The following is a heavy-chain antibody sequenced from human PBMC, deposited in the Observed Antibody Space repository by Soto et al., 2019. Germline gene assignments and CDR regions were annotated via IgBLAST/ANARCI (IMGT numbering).Heavy chain of an antibody. J-gene: IGHJ4*02. V-gene: IGHV1-18*01. D-gene: IGHD6-13*01. CDR3: ARGRGVSSWYETPHYFDS. CDR2: ISVHNGYT. Sequence: QVQLVQSGAEVKKPGASVKVSCRASGYSFTSYGITWGRQTPVQGREWMGWISVHNGYTNYPQKLQDRITMTTDTTTSTAYMELTSLRSDDTAVYYCARGRGVSSWYETPHYFDSWGQGTLVTVSS. CDR1: GYSFTSYG.